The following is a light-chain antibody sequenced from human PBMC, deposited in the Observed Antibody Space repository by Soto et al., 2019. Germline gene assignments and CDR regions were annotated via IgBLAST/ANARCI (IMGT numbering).Light chain of an antibody. Sequence: DIVMTQTPLSLSVTPGQPASISCKSSQSLLGSDGKTYLSWYLQKPGHPPQLLIFEVSNHFSGVSDRFSGSVSGTDFTLKISRVEAEDVGVYYCMQSVQFPRTFGGGTKVEIK. J-gene: IGKJ4*01. V-gene: IGKV2D-29*01. CDR3: MQSVQFPRT. CDR2: EVS. CDR1: QSLLGSDGKTY.